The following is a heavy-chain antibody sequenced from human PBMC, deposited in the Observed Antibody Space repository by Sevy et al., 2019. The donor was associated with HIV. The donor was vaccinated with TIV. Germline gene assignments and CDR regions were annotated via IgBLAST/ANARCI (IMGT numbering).Heavy chain of an antibody. CDR1: GFSFDSYG. V-gene: IGHV3-23*01. D-gene: IGHD3-22*01. CDR2: TSGSGTRT. J-gene: IGHJ6*03. Sequence: GGSLRLSCAVSGFSFDSYGMTWVRQAPGKGLEWVSGTSGSGTRTYYADSVKGRFIISRDNSKNTLYLQMNSVRSEDTAIYYCAKRGGGHYDPDEIGYYFYYYNMDVWGKGTTVTVSS. CDR3: AKRGGGHYDPDEIGYYFYYYNMDV.